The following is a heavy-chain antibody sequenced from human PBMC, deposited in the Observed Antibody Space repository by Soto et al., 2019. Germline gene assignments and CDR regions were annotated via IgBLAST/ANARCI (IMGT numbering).Heavy chain of an antibody. D-gene: IGHD3-10*01. J-gene: IGHJ6*03. CDR1: GYTFTGYY. Sequence: QVQLVQSGDEVKKPGASVKVSCKASGYTFTGYYMHWVRQAPGQGLEWMGWINPNSGGTNYAQKFQGWVTMTRDTSISTAYMELSRLRSDDTAVYYCARGSVTMVRGVIITFSDYYYYMDVWGKGTTVTVSS. CDR3: ARGSVTMVRGVIITFSDYYYYMDV. V-gene: IGHV1-2*04. CDR2: INPNSGGT.